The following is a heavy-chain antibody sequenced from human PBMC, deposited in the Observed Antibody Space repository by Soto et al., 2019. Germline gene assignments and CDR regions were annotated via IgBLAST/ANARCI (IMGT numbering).Heavy chain of an antibody. CDR1: GFTFDDYA. CDR2: ISWNSGSI. V-gene: IGHV3-9*01. CDR3: AKDRGVEYCSGGSCYYYYYMDV. D-gene: IGHD2-15*01. J-gene: IGHJ6*03. Sequence: GGSLRLSCAASGFTFDDYAMHWVRQAPGKGLEWVSGISWNSGSIGYADSVKGRFTISRDNAKNSLYLQMNSLRAEDTALYYCAKDRGVEYCSGGSCYYYYYMDVRGKGTTVTVSS.